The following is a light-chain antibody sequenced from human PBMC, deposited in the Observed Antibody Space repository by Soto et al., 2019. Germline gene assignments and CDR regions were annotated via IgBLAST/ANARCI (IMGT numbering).Light chain of an antibody. J-gene: IGKJ2*01. Sequence: DLQMTQSPSSLSASVGDRVTITCRASQSISRDLNWYQQKPGKAPKLLIYGAYSLGSGVPSRFSGSGSGTDFTLTVSSLQPEDFATYHCQQSYSTPYTFGQGTKLEIK. CDR1: QSISRD. V-gene: IGKV1-39*01. CDR3: QQSYSTPYT. CDR2: GAY.